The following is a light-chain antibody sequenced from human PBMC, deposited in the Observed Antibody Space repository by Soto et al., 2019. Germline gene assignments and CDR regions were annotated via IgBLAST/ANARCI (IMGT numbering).Light chain of an antibody. CDR1: QSVSSSY. V-gene: IGKV3-20*01. CDR2: GAS. Sequence: EIGLTQSPGTLSLSPGERAILSCRASQSVSSSYLAWYQQKPGQAPRLLIYGASSRATGIPDRFSGSGSGTHFTLTISSVEPEDFAVYYCQQYGSSPNFGGGTKVEIK. CDR3: QQYGSSPN. J-gene: IGKJ4*01.